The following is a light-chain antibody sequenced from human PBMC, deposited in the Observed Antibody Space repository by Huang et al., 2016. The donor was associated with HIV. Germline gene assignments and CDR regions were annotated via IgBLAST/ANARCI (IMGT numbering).Light chain of an antibody. J-gene: IGKJ1*01. V-gene: IGKV1-8*01. CDR1: QDINTY. CDR2: ATS. Sequence: AIRITQSPSSLSASTGDKVSIPFRASQDINTYLAWYQQQPGKPPSLLIYATSTLQSGVPSRFSGSGSGTDFTLTITHLQSEDFATYYCQQYYSFPLTFGQGSQVEV. CDR3: QQYYSFPLT.